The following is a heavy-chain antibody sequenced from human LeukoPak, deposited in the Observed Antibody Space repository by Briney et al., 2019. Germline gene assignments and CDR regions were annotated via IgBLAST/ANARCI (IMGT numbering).Heavy chain of an antibody. Sequence: GGSLRLSRAASGFTFSSYAMSWVRQAPGKGLEWVSAISGSGGSTYYADSVKGRFTISRDNSKNTLYLQMNSLRAEDTAVYYCAKTITAMVKCYYGMDVWGKGTTVTVSS. D-gene: IGHD5-18*01. CDR3: AKTITAMVKCYYGMDV. CDR2: ISGSGGST. CDR1: GFTFSSYA. J-gene: IGHJ6*04. V-gene: IGHV3-23*01.